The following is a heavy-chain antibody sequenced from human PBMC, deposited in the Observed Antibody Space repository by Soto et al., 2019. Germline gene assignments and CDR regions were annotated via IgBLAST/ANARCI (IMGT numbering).Heavy chain of an antibody. D-gene: IGHD3-22*01. J-gene: IGHJ4*02. Sequence: LRLSCAASGFTFSDYYMSWIRQAPGKGLEWVSYISSSDSIVSYADSVKGRFTISRDNAKNSLYLQMNSLRAEDTAVYFCARDLGYYDSSGYFDYWGQGTLVTVSS. CDR2: ISSSDSIV. CDR1: GFTFSDYY. CDR3: ARDLGYYDSSGYFDY. V-gene: IGHV3-11*01.